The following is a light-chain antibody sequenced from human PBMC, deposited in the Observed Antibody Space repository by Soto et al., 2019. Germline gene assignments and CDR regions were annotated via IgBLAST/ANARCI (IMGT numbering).Light chain of an antibody. CDR1: QSVSGAY. CDR2: DAS. J-gene: IGKJ1*01. CDR3: QQYGNLPWT. Sequence: EIVLTQSPGTLSLSPGERAILSYRASQSVSGAYLAWYRQKPGQAPRLLIYDASNRATGIPVRFSGSGSGTEFTLTVSSLEPEDFAVYYCQQYGNLPWTFGQRTKVDIK. V-gene: IGKV3-11*01.